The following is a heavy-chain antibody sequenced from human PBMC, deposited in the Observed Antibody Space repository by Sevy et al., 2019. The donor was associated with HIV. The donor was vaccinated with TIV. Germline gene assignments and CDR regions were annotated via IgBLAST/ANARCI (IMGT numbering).Heavy chain of an antibody. CDR2: IKQDGSEK. V-gene: IGHV3-7*01. CDR1: GFTLSSRW. CDR3: VPSGGGHAGY. Sequence: GGSLRLSCAASGFTLSSRWMSWVRQAPGKGLEWVANIKQDGSEKYYVDSVKDRFTISRDNAKNSLYLQMNSPRAEDTAVYYCVPSGGGHAGYWGQGTLVTVSS. D-gene: IGHD2-15*01. J-gene: IGHJ4*02.